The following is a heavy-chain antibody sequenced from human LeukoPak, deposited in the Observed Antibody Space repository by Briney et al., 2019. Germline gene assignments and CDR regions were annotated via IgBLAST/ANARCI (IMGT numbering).Heavy chain of an antibody. D-gene: IGHD4-11*01. Sequence: SETLCLTCTVSGGSISRSIHYWGWIRQPPGKGLGWIGSVYYNGDTYYNPSLKSRAITSVNTSRNQFSLRLNSVTAADRAIYFCARHKATSNYVSDWGQGALVTVSS. J-gene: IGHJ4*02. CDR3: ARHKATSNYVSD. CDR1: GGSISRSIHY. V-gene: IGHV4-39*01. CDR2: VYYNGDT.